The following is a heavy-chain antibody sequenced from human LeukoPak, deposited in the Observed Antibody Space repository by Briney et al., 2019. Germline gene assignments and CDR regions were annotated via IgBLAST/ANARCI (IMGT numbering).Heavy chain of an antibody. J-gene: IGHJ4*02. CDR1: GYPISRGYY. CDR3: AREVFRASPFDY. Sequence: SETLSLTCAVFGYPISRGYYWGWIRQPPGKGLEWIGSIDHSGSTYYNPSLKSRVTILVDTSKNQFSLKLNSVTAADTAVYYCAREVFRASPFDYWGQGTLVTVSS. D-gene: IGHD1-14*01. V-gene: IGHV4-38-2*02. CDR2: IDHSGST.